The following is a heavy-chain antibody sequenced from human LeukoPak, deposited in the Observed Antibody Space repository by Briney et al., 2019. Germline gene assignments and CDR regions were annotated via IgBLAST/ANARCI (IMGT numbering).Heavy chain of an antibody. Sequence: TSETLSLTCTVSGGSISSSSYYWGWIRQPPGKGLEWIGSIYYSGSTYYNPSLKSRVTISVDTSKNQFSLKLSSVTAADTAVYYCARLIITMTRRWFDPWGQGTLVTVSS. CDR3: ARLIITMTRRWFDP. D-gene: IGHD3-22*01. J-gene: IGHJ5*02. CDR1: GGSISSSSYY. V-gene: IGHV4-39*07. CDR2: IYYSGST.